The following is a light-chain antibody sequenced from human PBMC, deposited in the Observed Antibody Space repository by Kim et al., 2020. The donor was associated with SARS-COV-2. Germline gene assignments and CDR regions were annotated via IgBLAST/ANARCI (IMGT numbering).Light chain of an antibody. CDR1: QTISRT. CDR2: GAS. CDR3: KQYNDWPWT. V-gene: IGKV3-15*01. J-gene: IGKJ1*01. Sequence: EIVMTQSPATLSVSPGEGVTLSCRASQTISRTLGWSQQKPGQAPRLLIYGASTRAPGVPARFSGSGSGTEFTLTISSLQCEDFAVYCWKQYNDWPWTLGKGNK.